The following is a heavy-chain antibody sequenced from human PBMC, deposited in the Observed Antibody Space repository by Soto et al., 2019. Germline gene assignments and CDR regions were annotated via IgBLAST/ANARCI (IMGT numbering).Heavy chain of an antibody. CDR1: GFSLSNARMG. CDR2: IFSNDEK. V-gene: IGHV2-26*01. Sequence: QVTLKESGPVLVKPTETLTLTCTVSGFSLSNARMGVSWIRQPPGKALEWLAHIFSNDEKSYSTSPKSRLTISKDTSKSQVVLTMTTMDPVDTATYYCARTQLLGYYYGMDVWGQGTTVTVSS. J-gene: IGHJ6*02. CDR3: ARTQLLGYYYGMDV. D-gene: IGHD2-21*01.